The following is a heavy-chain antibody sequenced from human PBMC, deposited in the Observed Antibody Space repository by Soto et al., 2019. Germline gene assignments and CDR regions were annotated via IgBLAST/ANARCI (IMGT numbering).Heavy chain of an antibody. J-gene: IGHJ3*01. D-gene: IGHD6-19*01. CDR3: AYSTGWYRHDV. V-gene: IGHV4-4*02. Sequence: QVQLQESGPGLVKPSWTLSLTCAVSGDSISNSRCWTWVRQPPGKGLEWIGDIFHSGDTNYNPSLKSRVFIAGDKSQNQFSLKVSSGTAADTAVYYCAYSTGWYRHDVWGQGTLVTVS. CDR1: GDSISNSRC. CDR2: IFHSGDT.